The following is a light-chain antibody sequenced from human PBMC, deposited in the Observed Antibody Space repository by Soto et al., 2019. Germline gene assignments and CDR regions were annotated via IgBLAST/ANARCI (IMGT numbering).Light chain of an antibody. CDR3: QQYHKWPGT. J-gene: IGKJ1*01. CDR2: DSS. Sequence: EIVMTQSPDTLSVSPGERATLSCRASQSVSSNLAWFQQKPGQAPRLLIYDSSTRATGIPARFSGGGSGTEFTLTISTLQSEDWAVYYCQQYHKWPGTFGQGTKVEIK. CDR1: QSVSSN. V-gene: IGKV3-15*01.